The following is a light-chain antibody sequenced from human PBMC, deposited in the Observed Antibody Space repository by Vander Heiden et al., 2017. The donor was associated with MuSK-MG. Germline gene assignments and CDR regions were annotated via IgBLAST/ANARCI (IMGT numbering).Light chain of an antibody. CDR2: WAS. J-gene: IGKJ4*01. V-gene: IGKV4-1*01. CDR3: HQDFNIPPT. Sequence: DVVMTQSPESLPVALGERATITCKSSQSLFYSSNNKNYLAWYQQRPGQPPKLLIYWASTRESGVPDRFSGSGSGTDFTLTISSLQAEDVAIYSCHQDFNIPPTFGGGTKVEIK. CDR1: QSLFYSSNNKNY.